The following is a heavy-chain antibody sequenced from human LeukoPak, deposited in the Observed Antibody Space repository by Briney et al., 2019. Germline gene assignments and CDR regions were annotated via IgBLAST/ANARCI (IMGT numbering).Heavy chain of an antibody. V-gene: IGHV3-7*03. Sequence: GGSLRLSCVASGFTFGKYWMSWVRQAPGKGLEWVANIKLDGSEKNYVDSVKGRFTISRDNTKNSLYLQMNSLRAEDTAVYYCAKRNSGSYYGTEYFQHWGQGTLVTVSS. CDR1: GFTFGKYW. D-gene: IGHD1-26*01. CDR2: IKLDGSEK. CDR3: AKRNSGSYYGTEYFQH. J-gene: IGHJ1*01.